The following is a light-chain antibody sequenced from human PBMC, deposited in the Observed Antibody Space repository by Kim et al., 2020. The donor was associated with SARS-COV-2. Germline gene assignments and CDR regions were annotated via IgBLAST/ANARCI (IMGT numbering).Light chain of an antibody. V-gene: IGKV1-17*01. CDR1: QGVSDD. J-gene: IGKJ2*01. Sequence: DIQMTRSPSSLSASVGDRVTITCRASQGVSDDLAWYQQKPGKAPKRLIYGASILQTGVPSRFSGSGSGTEFTLTITGLQPEDFTTYYCLQHNAFPPTFGQGTKLEI. CDR3: LQHNAFPPT. CDR2: GAS.